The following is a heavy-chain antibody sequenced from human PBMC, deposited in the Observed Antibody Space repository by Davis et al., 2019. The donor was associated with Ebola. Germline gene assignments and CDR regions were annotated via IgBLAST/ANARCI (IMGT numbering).Heavy chain of an antibody. CDR3: ARALPHYYDGTGDYH. D-gene: IGHD3-22*01. CDR2: ISGSGGST. J-gene: IGHJ5*02. V-gene: IGHV3-23*01. CDR1: GFTFSSYA. Sequence: GESLKISCAASGFTFSSYAMSWVRQAPGKGLEWVSAISGSGGSTYYADSVKGRFTISRDNSKNTLFLQMTSLRAEDTALYFCARALPHYYDGTGDYHWGQGTLVSVSS.